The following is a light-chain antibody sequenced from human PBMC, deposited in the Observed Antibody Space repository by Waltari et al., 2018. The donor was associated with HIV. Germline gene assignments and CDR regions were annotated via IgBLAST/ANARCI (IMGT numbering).Light chain of an antibody. CDR3: QQYNSWPRT. V-gene: IGKV3-20*01. CDR2: GVS. Sequence: EIVLTQSPGTLSLSPGERATLSCRASQSVSSSYVAWYQQKPGQVPRLLIYGVSSRATGIGDRFSGSGSGTDFTLTINSLQSEDFAVYYCQQYNSWPRTFGQGTKVEVK. CDR1: QSVSSSY. J-gene: IGKJ1*01.